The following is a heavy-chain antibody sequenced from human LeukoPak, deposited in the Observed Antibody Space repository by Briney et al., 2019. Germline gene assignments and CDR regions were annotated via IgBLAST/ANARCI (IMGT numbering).Heavy chain of an antibody. CDR3: ATDSRYSSGWYWFDP. Sequence: ASVKASCKVSGYTLTELSMHWVRQAPGKGLEWMGGFDPEDGETIYAQKFQGRVTMTEDTSTDTAYMELSSLRSEDTAVYYCATDSRYSSGWYWFDPWGQGTLVTVSS. CDR2: FDPEDGET. CDR1: GYTLTELS. J-gene: IGHJ5*02. D-gene: IGHD6-19*01. V-gene: IGHV1-24*01.